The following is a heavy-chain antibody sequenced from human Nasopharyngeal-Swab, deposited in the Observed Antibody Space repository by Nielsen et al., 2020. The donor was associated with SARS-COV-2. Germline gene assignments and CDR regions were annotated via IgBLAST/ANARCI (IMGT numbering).Heavy chain of an antibody. Sequence: SGPTLVKPTETLTLTCTVSGFSLSNARMGVSWIRQPPGKALEWLAQIFSNDEKSYSTALKSRRTISKDNTKSPVVLTMTNMDPVATATYSCARIVRVGSPYCAFDFWGQGTMVTVSS. D-gene: IGHD3-10*01. CDR2: IFSNDEK. CDR3: ARIVRVGSPYCAFDF. CDR1: GFSLSNARMG. J-gene: IGHJ3*01. V-gene: IGHV2-26*01.